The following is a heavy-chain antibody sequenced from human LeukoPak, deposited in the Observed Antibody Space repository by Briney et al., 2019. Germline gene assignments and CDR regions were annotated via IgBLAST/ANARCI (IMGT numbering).Heavy chain of an antibody. CDR3: ARDLGCSGGSCYSGLGLDP. Sequence: PSETLSLTCTVSSDSISSYYWSWIRQPPGKGLEWIGYVHYTGSTNYNPSLKSRVTISVDTSKNQFSLKLSSVTAADTAVYYCARDLGCSGGSCYSGLGLDPWGQGTLVTVSS. CDR1: SDSISSYY. V-gene: IGHV4-59*01. D-gene: IGHD2-15*01. J-gene: IGHJ5*02. CDR2: VHYTGST.